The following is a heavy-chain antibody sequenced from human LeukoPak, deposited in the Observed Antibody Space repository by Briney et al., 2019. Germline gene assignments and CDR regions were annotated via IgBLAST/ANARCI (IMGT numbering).Heavy chain of an antibody. J-gene: IGHJ4*02. CDR1: GGAFSGYY. CDR3: ARGQSHYDYVWGSYRQYYFDY. CDR2: INHRGST. Sequence: PSETLSLTCAVDGGAFSGYYWSWIRQPPGKGLEWIGEINHRGSTNYNPSLKSRVTISVDTSKNQFSLKLSSVTAADTAVYYCARGQSHYDYVWGSYRQYYFDYWGQGTLVTVSS. V-gene: IGHV4-34*01. D-gene: IGHD3-16*02.